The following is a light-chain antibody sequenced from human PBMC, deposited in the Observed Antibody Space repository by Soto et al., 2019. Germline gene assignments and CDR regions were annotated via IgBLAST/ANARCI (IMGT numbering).Light chain of an antibody. Sequence: DIQITQSPSSLSAFVGDRLTITCRASQSISTYLNWYQQKLGKAPNLLIYAASSLQSGVPSRFSGSGSGTDFTLTISGLRPEDSATYYCQQTDSFPITFGQGTRLEIK. V-gene: IGKV1-39*01. CDR3: QQTDSFPIT. CDR2: AAS. J-gene: IGKJ5*01. CDR1: QSISTY.